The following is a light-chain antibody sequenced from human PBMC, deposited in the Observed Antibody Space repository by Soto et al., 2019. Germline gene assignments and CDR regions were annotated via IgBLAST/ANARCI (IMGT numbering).Light chain of an antibody. CDR3: QQYYDTPLFT. Sequence: DIVMTQSPDSLAVSLGERATINCKSSQSALYNSNNKNFLAWYQQKPGQPPKLLIYWASTRESGVPDRFSGSGSGTDFTLTISSLQAEDVAVYYCQQYYDTPLFTFGPGTKVDI. CDR2: WAS. CDR1: QSALYNSNNKNF. V-gene: IGKV4-1*01. J-gene: IGKJ3*01.